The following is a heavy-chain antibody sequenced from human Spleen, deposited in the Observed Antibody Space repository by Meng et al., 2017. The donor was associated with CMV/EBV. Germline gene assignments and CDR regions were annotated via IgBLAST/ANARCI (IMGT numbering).Heavy chain of an antibody. CDR2: ISTSGDSV. Sequence: GGSLRLSWLVSGFSFSSYAMDWVRRAPGKGLEWVSAISTSGDSVYYADSVKGRFIVSRDNFKNTTYLQMNSPRAEDTAVYYCAKDAGTATGLSALDIWGQGAVVTVSS. D-gene: IGHD6-13*01. V-gene: IGHV3-23*01. J-gene: IGHJ3*02. CDR1: GFSFSSYA. CDR3: AKDAGTATGLSALDI.